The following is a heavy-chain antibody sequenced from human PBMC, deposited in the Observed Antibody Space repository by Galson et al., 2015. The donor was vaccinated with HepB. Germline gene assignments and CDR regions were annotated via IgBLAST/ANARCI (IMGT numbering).Heavy chain of an antibody. Sequence: SLRLSCAASGFRFSSYGMHWVRQAPGKGLDWVAVISHDGSNKYYADSVKGRFTISRDNSKNTLYLQMNSLRTEDTAVYYCAKMYDGYSYGSSLDNWGQGTLVTVSS. V-gene: IGHV3-30*18. D-gene: IGHD5-18*01. CDR2: ISHDGSNK. CDR3: AKMYDGYSYGSSLDN. CDR1: GFRFSSYG. J-gene: IGHJ4*02.